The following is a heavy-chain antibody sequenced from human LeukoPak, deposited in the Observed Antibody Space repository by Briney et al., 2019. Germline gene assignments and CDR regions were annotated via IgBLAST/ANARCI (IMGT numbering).Heavy chain of an antibody. D-gene: IGHD2-15*01. V-gene: IGHV3-23*01. Sequence: GGSLRLSCAASGFTFSSYAMSWVRQAPGKGLEWVSAISGSGGSTYYADSVKGRFTISRDNSKNTLYLQMNSLRAEDTAVYYCANWRYCSGGSCPGPFDYWGQGTLVTVSS. CDR3: ANWRYCSGGSCPGPFDY. CDR2: ISGSGGST. J-gene: IGHJ4*02. CDR1: GFTFSSYA.